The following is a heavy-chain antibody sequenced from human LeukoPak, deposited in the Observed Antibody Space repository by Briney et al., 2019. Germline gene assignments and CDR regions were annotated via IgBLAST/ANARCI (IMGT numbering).Heavy chain of an antibody. CDR3: AREVGAGPLV. D-gene: IGHD1-26*01. V-gene: IGHV4-61*02. CDR1: GGSISSGSYY. Sequence: SETLSLTCTVSGGSISSGSYYWSWMRQPAGKXXXWIGRIYTSGSTNYNSSLKSRVTISVDTSKNQFSLKLSSVTAADTAVYYCAREVGAGPLVWGQGTLVTVSS. CDR2: IYTSGST. J-gene: IGHJ4*02.